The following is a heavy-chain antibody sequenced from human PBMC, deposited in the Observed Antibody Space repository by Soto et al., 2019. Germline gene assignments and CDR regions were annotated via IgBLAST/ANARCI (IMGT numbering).Heavy chain of an antibody. CDR2: ISGSGGST. V-gene: IGHV3-23*01. Sequence: EVQLLESGGGLVQPGGSLRLSCAASGFTFSSYAMSWVRQAPGKGLEWVSAISGSGGSTYYADSVKGRFTISRDNAKNTLYLQMNSLRAEDTAVYYCAKTPRADYYYYMDVWGKGTTVTVSS. D-gene: IGHD6-19*01. CDR1: GFTFSSYA. J-gene: IGHJ6*03. CDR3: AKTPRADYYYYMDV.